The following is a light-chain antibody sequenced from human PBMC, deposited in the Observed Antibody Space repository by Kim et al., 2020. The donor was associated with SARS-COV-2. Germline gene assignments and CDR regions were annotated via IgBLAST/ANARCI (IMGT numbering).Light chain of an antibody. J-gene: IGKJ4*01. V-gene: IGKV2-30*02. CDR3: MQGTQWPRT. Sequence: DVVMTQSPLSLPVTLGQPASISCRSSQSLVRSDGNTWLSWFQQRPGQSPRRLIYKISNRDSGVPDRFSGSGSGTDFTLKISRVEAEDVGVYYCMQGTQWPRTFGGGTKVDIK. CDR1: QSLVRSDGNTW. CDR2: KIS.